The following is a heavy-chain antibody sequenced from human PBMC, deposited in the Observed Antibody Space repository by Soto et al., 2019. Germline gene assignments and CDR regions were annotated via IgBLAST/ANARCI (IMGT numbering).Heavy chain of an antibody. D-gene: IGHD5-12*01. CDR1: GGSFSGYY. CDR3: ARSDIVATDYYYGMDV. CDR2: INHSGST. V-gene: IGHV4-34*01. J-gene: IGHJ6*02. Sequence: SETLSLTCAVYGGSFSGYYWSWIRQPPGKGLEWIGEINHSGSTNYNPSLKSRVNKSVDTSKNQFSLKLSSVTAADTAVYYCARSDIVATDYYYGMDVWGQGTTVTVSS.